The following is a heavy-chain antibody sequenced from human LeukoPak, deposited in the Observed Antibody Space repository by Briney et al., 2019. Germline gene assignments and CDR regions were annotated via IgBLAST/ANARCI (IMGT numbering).Heavy chain of an antibody. CDR2: ISSSGTSK. J-gene: IGHJ6*02. CDR1: GFPFGSHA. CDR3: ASIPNSHTHWNDFYNYYGMDV. V-gene: IGHV3-23*01. Sequence: PGGSLRLSCAASGFPFGSHAMKWVRQAPGKGLEWVSVISSSGTSKYYIDSVEDRFTISRDNSKNTLYLQMNSLGAEDTAVYYCASIPNSHTHWNDFYNYYGMDVWGQGTTVTASS. D-gene: IGHD1-1*01.